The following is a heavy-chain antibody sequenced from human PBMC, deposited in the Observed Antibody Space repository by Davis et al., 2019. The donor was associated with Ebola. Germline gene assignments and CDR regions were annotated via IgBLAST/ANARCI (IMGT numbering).Heavy chain of an antibody. V-gene: IGHV1-69*13. D-gene: IGHD5-24*01. CDR3: ATSRDGYTPDDY. CDR1: GYTFTSYG. CDR2: IIPMFRSP. Sequence: SVKVSCKASGYTFTSYGISWVRQAPGQGLEWMGGIIPMFRSPNYAQKFQGRVTITADDSTRTVYMELSSLRYEDTAVYYCATSRDGYTPDDYWGQGTLVTVSS. J-gene: IGHJ4*02.